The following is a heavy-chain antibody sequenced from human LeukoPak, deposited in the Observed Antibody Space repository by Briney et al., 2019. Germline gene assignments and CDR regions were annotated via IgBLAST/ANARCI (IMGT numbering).Heavy chain of an antibody. D-gene: IGHD4-17*01. CDR3: ARGRYRFTDDDYGDYVGDY. V-gene: IGHV3-21*01. Sequence: GGSLRLSCAASRFTFSNYSMNWVRQAPGKGLEWVSSISSSSSYIYYADSMKGRFTISRDNAKNSLYLQMNSLRAEDTAVYYCARGRYRFTDDDYGDYVGDYWGQGTLVTVSS. J-gene: IGHJ4*02. CDR2: ISSSSSYI. CDR1: RFTFSNYS.